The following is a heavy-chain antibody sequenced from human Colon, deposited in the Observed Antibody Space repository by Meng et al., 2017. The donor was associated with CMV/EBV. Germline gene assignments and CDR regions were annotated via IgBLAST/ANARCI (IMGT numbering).Heavy chain of an antibody. Sequence: GGSLRLSCEVSGLTFSSYWMAWARQVPGKELKWVANISPDGSVTYYVDSVTGRFTISRDNTKASFYLQMTSLRAEDTAVYYCLTETSFKGLDYWGQGSLVTVPQ. CDR3: LTETSFKGLDY. CDR1: GLTFSSYW. J-gene: IGHJ4*02. CDR2: ISPDGSVT. D-gene: IGHD1-14*01. V-gene: IGHV3-7*01.